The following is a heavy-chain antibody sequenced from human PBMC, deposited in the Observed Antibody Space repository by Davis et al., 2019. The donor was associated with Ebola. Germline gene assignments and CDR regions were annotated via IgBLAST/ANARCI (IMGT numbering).Heavy chain of an antibody. J-gene: IGHJ4*02. Sequence: GESLKISCAASGFTFSDYYMSWIRQAPGKGLEWVSYISSSSSYTNYADSVKGRFTISRDNAKNSLYLQMNSLRAEDTAVYYCARVFYSSGWFYYFDYWGQGTLVTVSS. CDR2: ISSSSSYT. D-gene: IGHD6-19*01. CDR3: ARVFYSSGWFYYFDY. V-gene: IGHV3-11*06. CDR1: GFTFSDYY.